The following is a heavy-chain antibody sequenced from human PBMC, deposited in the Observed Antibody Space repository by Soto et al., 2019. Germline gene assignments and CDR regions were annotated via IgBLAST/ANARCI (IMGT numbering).Heavy chain of an antibody. J-gene: IGHJ3*01. CDR1: GFTCSSYS. V-gene: IGHV3-21*01. D-gene: IGHD6-13*01. Sequence: GGSLKLDCGDSGFTCSSYSMNWVRQAPGKGLEWVSSISSRSSYIYYADSVKGRFTISRDNAKNSLYLQMNSLRAEDTAVYYCARFMVSSWYDGGHAFDFWG. CDR2: ISSRSSYI. CDR3: ARFMVSSWYDGGHAFDF.